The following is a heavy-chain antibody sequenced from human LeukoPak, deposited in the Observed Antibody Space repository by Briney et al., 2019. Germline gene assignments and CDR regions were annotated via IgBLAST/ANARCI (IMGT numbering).Heavy chain of an antibody. V-gene: IGHV4-39*07. Sequence: SETLSLTCTVSGDSISSSSYYWGWIRQPPGKGLEWIGTTYYSGSAYYNPSLMSRVSISVDTSKNQFSLKLSSVTAADTAVYYCATVDTAMVIDYWGQGTLVTVSS. CDR3: ATVDTAMVIDY. D-gene: IGHD5-18*01. J-gene: IGHJ4*02. CDR1: GDSISSSSYY. CDR2: TYYSGSA.